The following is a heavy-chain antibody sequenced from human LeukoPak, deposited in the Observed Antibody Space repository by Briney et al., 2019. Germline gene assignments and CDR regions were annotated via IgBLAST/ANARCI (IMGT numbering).Heavy chain of an antibody. V-gene: IGHV3-23*01. CDR1: GFTFSSYA. D-gene: IGHD3-10*01. CDR3: AKDRFGEDTYNWFDP. Sequence: GGSLRLSCAASGFTFSSYAMSWVRQAPGKGLEWVSAISGSGGSTYYADSVKGRFTISRDNSKNTLYLQMNSLRAEDTAVYYCAKDRFGEDTYNWFDPWGQGTLVTVSS. CDR2: ISGSGGST. J-gene: IGHJ5*02.